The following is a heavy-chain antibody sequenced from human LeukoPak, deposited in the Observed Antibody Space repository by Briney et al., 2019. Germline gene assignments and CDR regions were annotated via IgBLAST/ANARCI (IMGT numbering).Heavy chain of an antibody. V-gene: IGHV1-2*02. CDR2: INPNSGGT. D-gene: IGHD2-2*01. CDR3: ARTYCSSTSCYGLGFGDHYDY. J-gene: IGHJ4*02. CDR1: GYTFTGYY. Sequence: ASVKVSCKASGYTFTGYYMHWVRQAPGQGLEWMGWINPNSGGTNYAQKFQGRVTMTRDTSISTAYMELSRLRSDDTAVYYCARTYCSSTSCYGLGFGDHYDYWGQGTLVTVSS.